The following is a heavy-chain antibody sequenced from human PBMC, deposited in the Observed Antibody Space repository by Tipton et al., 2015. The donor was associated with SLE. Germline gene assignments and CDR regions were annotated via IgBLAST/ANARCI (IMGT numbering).Heavy chain of an antibody. D-gene: IGHD5-18*01. CDR2: IYHSGST. J-gene: IGHJ4*02. CDR3: ARVPGQLWPWYY. V-gene: IGHV4-39*07. CDR1: GGFISSSSYY. Sequence: TLSLTCTVSGGFISSSSYYWCWIRQPPGRGLEWIESIYHSGSTYYNPSLKSRVTISVDTSKNQFSLKVSSVTAADTAVYYCARVPGQLWPWYYWGQGTLVTVSS.